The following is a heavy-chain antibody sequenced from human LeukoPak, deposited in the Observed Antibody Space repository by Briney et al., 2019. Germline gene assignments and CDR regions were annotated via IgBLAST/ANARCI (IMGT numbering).Heavy chain of an antibody. Sequence: GGSLRLSCAASGFTFSSYGMHWVRQAPGKGLEWVAFIRYDGSNKYYADSVKGRFTISRDNSKNTLYQQMNSLRAEDTTVYYCAKDLGYYGSGSYYNQWLFDYWGQGTLVTVSS. CDR2: IRYDGSNK. CDR3: AKDLGYYGSGSYYNQWLFDY. J-gene: IGHJ4*02. V-gene: IGHV3-30*02. D-gene: IGHD3-10*01. CDR1: GFTFSSYG.